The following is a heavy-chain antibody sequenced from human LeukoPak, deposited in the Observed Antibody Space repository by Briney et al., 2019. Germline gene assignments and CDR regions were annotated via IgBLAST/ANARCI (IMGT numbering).Heavy chain of an antibody. Sequence: ASVKVSCKASGYTFTSYYMHWVRQAPGQGLEWMGIINPSGGSTSYAQKFQGRVTMTRDTSISTVYMELSSLRSEDTAVYYCARGVGYCSGGNCYGVGSSDYWGQGTLVTVSS. CDR2: INPSGGST. J-gene: IGHJ4*02. CDR1: GYTFTSYY. D-gene: IGHD2-15*01. CDR3: ARGVGYCSGGNCYGVGSSDY. V-gene: IGHV1-46*01.